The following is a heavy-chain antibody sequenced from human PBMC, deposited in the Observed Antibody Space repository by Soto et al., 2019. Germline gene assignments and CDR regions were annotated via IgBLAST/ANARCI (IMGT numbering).Heavy chain of an antibody. J-gene: IGHJ6*02. CDR2: INSDGSST. Sequence: GGSLRLSCVVSGFTVSSANYMSWVRQAPGKGLVWVSRINSDGSSTYYADSVKGRFTISRDNAKNTLYLQMNSLRAEDTAVYYCTSSLSPMDVWGQGTTVTVSS. V-gene: IGHV3-74*01. CDR1: GFTVSSANY. CDR3: TSSLSPMDV.